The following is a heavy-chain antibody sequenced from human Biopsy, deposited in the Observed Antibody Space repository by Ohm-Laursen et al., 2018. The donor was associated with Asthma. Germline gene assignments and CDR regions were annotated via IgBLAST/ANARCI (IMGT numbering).Heavy chain of an antibody. CDR2: GFYSGTT. D-gene: IGHD4-17*01. CDR3: ARVASYGDIYFAIDV. Sequence: SQTLSLTCTVSRGYIRSYDHHWAWIRQPPGKGLEWIGSGFYSGTTHYTPSLARRVSISVDTSMIQFSMTLRAVTAADTAVYFCARVASYGDIYFAIDVWGPGTTVSV. V-gene: IGHV4-30-4*01. J-gene: IGHJ6*02. CDR1: RGYIRSYDHH.